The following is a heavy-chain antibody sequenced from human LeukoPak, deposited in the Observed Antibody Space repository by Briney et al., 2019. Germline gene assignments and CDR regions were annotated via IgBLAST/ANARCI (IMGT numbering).Heavy chain of an antibody. CDR3: AKGGSSGWYGAPNWFDP. D-gene: IGHD6-19*01. V-gene: IGHV3-23*01. CDR1: GFTFSSYA. CDR2: ISGSGGST. Sequence: GGSLRLSCAASGFTFSSYAMSWVRQAPGKGLEWVSAISGSGGSTYYADSVKGRFTISRDNSKNTLYLQMNSLRAEDTAVYYCAKGGSSGWYGAPNWFDPWGQGTLVTVCS. J-gene: IGHJ5*02.